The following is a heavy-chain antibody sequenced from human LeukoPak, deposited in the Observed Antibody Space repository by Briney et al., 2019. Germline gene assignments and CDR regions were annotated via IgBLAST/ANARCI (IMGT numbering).Heavy chain of an antibody. V-gene: IGHV4-34*01. CDR1: GGSFSGYY. CDR2: INHSGST. Sequence: SETLSLTCAVYGGSFSGYYWSWIRQPPGKGLEWIGEINHSGSTNYNPSLKSRVTISVDTSKNQFSLKLSSVTAADTAVYYCARMSFVTHTLTLVQGSVFDYWGQGTLVTVSS. D-gene: IGHD1-1*01. CDR3: ARMSFVTHTLTLVQGSVFDY. J-gene: IGHJ4*02.